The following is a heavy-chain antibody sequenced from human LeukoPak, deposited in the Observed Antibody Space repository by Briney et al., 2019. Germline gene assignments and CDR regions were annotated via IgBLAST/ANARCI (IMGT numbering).Heavy chain of an antibody. Sequence: PSETLSLTCTVSGGSISSYYWSWIRQGPGKGLEWIGYIYYSGSTNYNPSLKSRVTISVDTSKNQFSLKLSSVTAADTAVYYCAREYCSGGSCYADYWGQGTLVTVSS. CDR2: IYYSGST. CDR3: AREYCSGGSCYADY. CDR1: GGSISSYY. J-gene: IGHJ4*02. V-gene: IGHV4-59*13. D-gene: IGHD2-15*01.